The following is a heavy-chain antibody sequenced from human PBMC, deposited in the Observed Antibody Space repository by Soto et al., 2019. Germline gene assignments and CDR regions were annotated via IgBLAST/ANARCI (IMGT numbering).Heavy chain of an antibody. V-gene: IGHV4-31*03. D-gene: IGHD6-13*01. CDR3: ARQQLVKGYYYYGMDV. Sequence: SETLSLTCTVSGGSISSGGYYWSWIRQHPGKGLEWIGYIYYSGSTYYNPSLKSRVTISVDTSKNQFSLKLSSVTAADTAVYYRARQQLVKGYYYYGMDVWGQGTTVTVSS. J-gene: IGHJ6*02. CDR2: IYYSGST. CDR1: GGSISSGGYY.